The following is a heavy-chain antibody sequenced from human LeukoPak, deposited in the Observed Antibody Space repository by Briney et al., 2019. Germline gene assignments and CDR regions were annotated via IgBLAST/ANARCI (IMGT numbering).Heavy chain of an antibody. D-gene: IGHD5-18*01. CDR1: GYTFTSYA. CDR3: ASTRGYGYYMDV. Sequence: ALVKVSCKASGYTFTSYAMHWVRQAPGQRLEWMGWINAGNGNTKYSQKFQGRVTMTTDTSTSTAYMELRSLRSDDTAVYYCASTRGYGYYMDVWGKGTTVTVSS. CDR2: INAGNGNT. J-gene: IGHJ6*03. V-gene: IGHV1-3*01.